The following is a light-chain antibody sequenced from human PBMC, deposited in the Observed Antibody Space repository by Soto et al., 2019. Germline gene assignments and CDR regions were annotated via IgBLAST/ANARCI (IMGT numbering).Light chain of an antibody. J-gene: IGLJ1*01. CDR1: SSDVCGYNY. Sequence: SVRTPPASLSGAPGQSITISCTGNSSDVCGYNYVSWYQHHPGKAPKLIIYDVTNRPSGVSNPFSGSKSGNTASLTISGLQPEDEADYYCSSYTTSNTRQIVFGTGTKVTVL. CDR2: DVT. CDR3: SSYTTSNTRQIV. V-gene: IGLV2-14*03.